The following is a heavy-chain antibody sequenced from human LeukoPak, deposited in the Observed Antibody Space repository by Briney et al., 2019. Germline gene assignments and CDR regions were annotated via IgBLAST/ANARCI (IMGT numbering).Heavy chain of an antibody. V-gene: IGHV3-21*01. J-gene: IGHJ4*02. D-gene: IGHD3-22*01. CDR1: GFTFSNYN. CDR2: ITSSGTYT. Sequence: PGGSLRLSCADSGFTFSNYNMNWVRQAPGKAMEWVSSITSSGTYTFYADSVKGRFTISRDNAKNSLYLQMNSLRAEDTAVYYCASDDSASYYYDSSGYFSFSYWGQGTLVTVSS. CDR3: ASDDSASYYYDSSGYFSFSY.